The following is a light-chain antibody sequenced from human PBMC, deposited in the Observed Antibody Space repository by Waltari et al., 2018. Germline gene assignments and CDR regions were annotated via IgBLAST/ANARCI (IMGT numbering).Light chain of an antibody. J-gene: IGKJ4*01. CDR3: QLYDDLLT. CDR2: DAS. V-gene: IGKV1-33*01. CDR1: QDISNY. Sequence: DIQMTQSPSSLSASVGDRVTITCQASQDISNYLNWYQQKPGKAPKLLIYDASNLEGGVPSRFSGSGSGTDFTFTISSLQPEDIATYYCQLYDDLLTFGGGTKVEIK.